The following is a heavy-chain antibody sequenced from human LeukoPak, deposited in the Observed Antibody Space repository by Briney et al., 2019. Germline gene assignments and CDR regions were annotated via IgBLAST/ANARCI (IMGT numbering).Heavy chain of an antibody. V-gene: IGHV3-21*05. CDR1: GFTFSSYS. J-gene: IGHJ4*02. CDR3: ARDPTQYLRYGYFDY. Sequence: PGGSLRLSCAASGFTFSSYSMNWVRQAPGKGLEWVSYISSSNTIYYAGSVRGRFTISRDNAKNLLYLQMDSLRAEDTAVYYCARDPTQYLRYGYFDYWGQGTLVTVSS. D-gene: IGHD4-11*01. CDR2: ISSSNTI.